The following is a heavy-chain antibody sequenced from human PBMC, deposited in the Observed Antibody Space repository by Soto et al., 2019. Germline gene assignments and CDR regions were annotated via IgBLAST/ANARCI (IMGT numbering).Heavy chain of an antibody. J-gene: IGHJ6*02. D-gene: IGHD4-4*01. CDR2: IYPGDSDT. CDR1: GYSITSYI. CDR3: SSHAISNHDYYVVMDV. Sequence: GESLKSSGKGSGYSITSYIIGWVLQMPWKGLEWMVIIYPGDSDTRYSPSFHGQVTISAAKSISTAYLQWSRLKASDTAMYYWSSHAISNHDYYVVMDVWGQGTTVTGSS. V-gene: IGHV5-51*01.